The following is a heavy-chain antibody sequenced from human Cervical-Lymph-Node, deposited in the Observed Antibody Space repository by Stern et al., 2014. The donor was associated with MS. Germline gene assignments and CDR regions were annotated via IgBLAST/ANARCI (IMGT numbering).Heavy chain of an antibody. Sequence: EVHLVESGAEVKKPGESLKISCKGSGYTFTNNWIAWVRQMPGKGLEWMGIIYPDDSDIRYSPSLQGQVTISAAKSISTAYPQWSSRKAADSAVYYGASPPPRRKWDDPNYGMDVWGQGTTVTVSS. J-gene: IGHJ6*02. V-gene: IGHV5-51*03. CDR1: GYTFTNNW. D-gene: IGHD1-1*01. CDR3: ASPPPRRKWDDPNYGMDV. CDR2: IYPDDSDI.